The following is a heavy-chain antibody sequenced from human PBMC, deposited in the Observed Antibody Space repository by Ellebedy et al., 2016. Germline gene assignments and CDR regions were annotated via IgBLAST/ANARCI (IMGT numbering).Heavy chain of an antibody. CDR1: GGSISSSNW. Sequence: SETLSLXXAVSGGSISSSNWWRWVRQPPGKGLEWIGEIYHSGSTNYNPSLKSRVTISVDKSKNQFSLKLSSVTAADTAVYYCAREKGATTPHDAFDIWGQGTMVTVSS. J-gene: IGHJ3*02. CDR3: AREKGATTPHDAFDI. CDR2: IYHSGST. D-gene: IGHD1-26*01. V-gene: IGHV4-4*02.